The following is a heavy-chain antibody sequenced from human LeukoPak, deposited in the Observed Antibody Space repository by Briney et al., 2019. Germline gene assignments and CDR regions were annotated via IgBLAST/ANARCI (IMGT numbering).Heavy chain of an antibody. V-gene: IGHV3-74*01. CDR1: GFTFSSFW. D-gene: IGHD1-26*01. CDR2: INSDGSSA. CDR3: ASKLVVGATKSDYFDY. Sequence: GGPLRLPCAASGFTFSSFWMHWVRQAPGKGLVWVSRINSDGSSAGYADSVKGRFTISRDNAKNTLYLQMNSLRAEDTAVYYCASKLVVGATKSDYFDYWGQGTLVTVSS. J-gene: IGHJ4*02.